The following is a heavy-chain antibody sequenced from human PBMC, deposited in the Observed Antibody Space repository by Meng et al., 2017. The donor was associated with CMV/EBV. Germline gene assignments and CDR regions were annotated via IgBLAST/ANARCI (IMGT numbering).Heavy chain of an antibody. D-gene: IGHD3-3*01. V-gene: IGHV3-21*01. Sequence: GGSLRPSCAASGFTFSSYSMNWVRQAPGKGLEWVSSISSSSSYIYYANSVKGRFTISRDNAKNSLYLQMNSLRAEDTAVYYCARGNYNFWSGYYSPYYYGVDVWGQETTVTVSS. CDR2: ISSSSSYI. CDR1: GFTFSSYS. CDR3: ARGNYNFWSGYYSPYYYGVDV. J-gene: IGHJ6*02.